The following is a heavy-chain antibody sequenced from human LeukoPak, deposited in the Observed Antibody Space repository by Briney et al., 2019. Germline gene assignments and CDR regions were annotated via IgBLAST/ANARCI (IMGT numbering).Heavy chain of an antibody. V-gene: IGHV4-59*02. CDR1: GASVTSYY. CDR3: AQLFRDY. D-gene: IGHD2-21*01. Sequence: SETLSLTCSVSGASVTSYYWTWIRQPPGKGLEWIGNIYYSRSTNNNPSLKSRVTISVDTSKNQFSLRLSSVTAADTAVYYCAQLFRDYWGQGTLVTVSS. J-gene: IGHJ4*02. CDR2: IYYSRST.